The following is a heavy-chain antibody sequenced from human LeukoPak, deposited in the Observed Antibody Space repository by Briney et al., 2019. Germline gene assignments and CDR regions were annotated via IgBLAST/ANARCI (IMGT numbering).Heavy chain of an antibody. D-gene: IGHD4-17*01. CDR2: IYYGGST. CDR1: GGSISSSSYH. V-gene: IGHV4-39*07. J-gene: IGHJ4*02. Sequence: SETLSLICTLSGGSISSSSYHSGWIRQPPGKGLEWIGTIYYGGSTHYNPSFQSRVTISVDTSKNQFSLKLSSVTAADTAVYYCARDRGGYGDVFDYWGQGTLVTVSS. CDR3: ARDRGGYGDVFDY.